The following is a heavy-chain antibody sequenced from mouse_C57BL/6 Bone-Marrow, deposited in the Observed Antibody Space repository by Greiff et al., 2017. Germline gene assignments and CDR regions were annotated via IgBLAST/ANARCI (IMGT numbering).Heavy chain of an antibody. Sequence: VQLQQPGAELVMPGASVKLSCKASGYTFTSYWMHWVKQRPGQGLEWIGEIDPSDSYTNYNQKFKGKSTLTVDKASSTAYMQLSSLTSEDSAVYGCARSHYGSSYGFAYWGQGTLVTVSA. V-gene: IGHV1-69*01. CDR3: ARSHYGSSYGFAY. J-gene: IGHJ3*01. CDR1: GYTFTSYW. D-gene: IGHD1-1*01. CDR2: IDPSDSYT.